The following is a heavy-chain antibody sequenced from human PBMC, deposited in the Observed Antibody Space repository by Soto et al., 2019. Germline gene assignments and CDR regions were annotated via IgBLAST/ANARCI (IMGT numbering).Heavy chain of an antibody. CDR3: ARPVTVTMVRGRYYGMDV. CDR2: IYSGGST. D-gene: IGHD3-10*01. Sequence: GGSLRLSCAASGFTVSSNYMSWVRQAPGKGLEWVSVIYSGGSTYYADSVKGRFTISRDNSKNTLYLQMNSLRAEDTAVYYCARPVTVTMVRGRYYGMDVWGQGTTVTVSS. CDR1: GFTVSSNY. J-gene: IGHJ6*02. V-gene: IGHV3-53*01.